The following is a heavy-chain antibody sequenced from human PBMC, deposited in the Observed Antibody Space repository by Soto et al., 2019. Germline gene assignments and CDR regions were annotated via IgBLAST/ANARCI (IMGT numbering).Heavy chain of an antibody. Sequence: QAQLQESGPGLVKPSQTLSLTCTVSGGSINYSPYFWSWIRQTPGKGLEWIGHIYNSGTTYTNPSLNSRATISGDTSPNQFSLNLKSVTAADTAVYYCARGPSADKVDYWGQGTLVTVSS. D-gene: IGHD3-3*01. CDR1: GGSINYSPYF. V-gene: IGHV4-30-4*01. CDR2: IYNSGTT. CDR3: ARGPSADKVDY. J-gene: IGHJ4*02.